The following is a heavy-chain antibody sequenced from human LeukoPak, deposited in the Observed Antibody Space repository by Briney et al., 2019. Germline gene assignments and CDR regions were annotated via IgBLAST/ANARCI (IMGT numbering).Heavy chain of an antibody. CDR3: ARMGEEYYGSGSLGAWYFDL. CDR1: GVSISSYY. CDR2: IYYSGST. J-gene: IGHJ2*01. Sequence: SETLSLPCTVSGVSISSYYWSWIRQPPGKGLEWFGYIYYSGSTNYNPSLKSRVTISVDTSKNQFSLKLSSVTAADTAVYYCARMGEEYYGSGSLGAWYFDLWGRGTLVTVSS. D-gene: IGHD3-10*01. V-gene: IGHV4-59*01.